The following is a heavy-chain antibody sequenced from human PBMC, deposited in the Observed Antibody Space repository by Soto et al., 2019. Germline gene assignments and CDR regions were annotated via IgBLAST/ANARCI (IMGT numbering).Heavy chain of an antibody. V-gene: IGHV3-23*01. D-gene: IGHD3-9*01. CDR2: ISGSGGST. J-gene: IGHJ4*02. CDR3: AKAEVLRYFDWLSPFDY. CDR1: GFTFSSYA. Sequence: PGESLKISCTASGFTFSSYAMSWVRQAPGKGLEWVSAISGSGGSTYYADSVKGRFTISRDNSKNTLYLQMNSLRAEDTAVYYCAKAEVLRYFDWLSPFDYWGQGTLVTVSS.